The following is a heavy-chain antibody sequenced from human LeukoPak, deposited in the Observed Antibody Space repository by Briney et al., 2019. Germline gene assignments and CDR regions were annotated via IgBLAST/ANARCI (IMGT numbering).Heavy chain of an antibody. CDR1: GGSISSSNW. D-gene: IGHD3-9*01. V-gene: IGHV4-4*02. CDR3: ARHRVTDVLTGHLNWFDP. J-gene: IGHJ5*02. Sequence: PSEALSLTCAVSGGSISSSNWWSWVRQPPAKGLEWIGEINDSGSTNHNPSLKSRVTISVDKSNNQFFLRLRSMTAADTAVYYCARHRVTDVLTGHLNWFDPWGQGTLVTVSS. CDR2: INDSGST.